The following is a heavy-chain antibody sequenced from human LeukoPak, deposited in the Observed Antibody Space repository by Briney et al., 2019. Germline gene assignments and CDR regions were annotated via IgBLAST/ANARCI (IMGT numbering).Heavy chain of an antibody. J-gene: IGHJ4*02. CDR2: INPNSGGT. D-gene: IGHD5-18*01. V-gene: IGHV1-2*02. CDR3: ARLSGYSYGYTFDY. Sequence: ASVKVSCKASGYTFTGYHIHWVRQAPGQGPEWMAWINPNSGGTKYAQKFQGRVTMTRDTSISTAYMEMSRLTSDDTAVYYCARLSGYSYGYTFDYWGQGTLVTVSS. CDR1: GYTFTGYH.